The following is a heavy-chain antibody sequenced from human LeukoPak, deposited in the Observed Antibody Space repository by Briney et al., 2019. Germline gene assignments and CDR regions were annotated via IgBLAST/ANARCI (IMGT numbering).Heavy chain of an antibody. CDR1: GFTFSSYA. D-gene: IGHD2-15*01. J-gene: IGHJ4*02. Sequence: GGSLRLSCAASGFTFSSYAMTWVRQAPVKGLEWLSVVTDTGGNTYHADSVKGRFTISRDNSKNTVYLEMNSLRVEDTAVYYCAKGTVRSCSGPSCYPLDSWGQGTLVTVTS. V-gene: IGHV3-23*01. CDR2: VTDTGGNT. CDR3: AKGTVRSCSGPSCYPLDS.